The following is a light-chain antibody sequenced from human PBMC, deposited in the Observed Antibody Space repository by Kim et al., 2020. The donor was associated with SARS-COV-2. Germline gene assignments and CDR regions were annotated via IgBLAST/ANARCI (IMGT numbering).Light chain of an antibody. Sequence: GQRVTISWSGSASNISSYPVSWYQQVPGTAPKLLIYGNDQRPSGGPDRFSGSKSGTSASLAISGLQSEDEADYFCAAWDDSLYGRVFGGGTKLTVL. V-gene: IGLV1-44*01. CDR1: ASNISSYP. J-gene: IGLJ3*02. CDR3: AAWDDSLYGRV. CDR2: GND.